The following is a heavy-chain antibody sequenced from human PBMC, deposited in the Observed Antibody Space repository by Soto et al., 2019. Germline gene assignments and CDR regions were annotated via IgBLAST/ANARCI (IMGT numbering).Heavy chain of an antibody. Sequence: GGSLRLSCAAYGFTLSYYTMSWVRQAPGKGLEWLSYISISGDTTYQADSVQGRFAISRDNAKNSVFLQMDSLRAEDTAVYYCARMCSGTPCFSGFHIWGQGTMVTVSS. CDR2: ISISGDTT. D-gene: IGHD2-15*01. CDR1: GFTLSYYT. CDR3: ARMCSGTPCFSGFHI. V-gene: IGHV3-48*01. J-gene: IGHJ3*02.